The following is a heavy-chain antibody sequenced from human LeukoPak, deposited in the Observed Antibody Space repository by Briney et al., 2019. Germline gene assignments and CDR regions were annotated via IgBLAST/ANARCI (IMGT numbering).Heavy chain of an antibody. D-gene: IGHD2-15*01. CDR1: GYTFTSYY. CDR3: ARETVVVAAFDY. J-gene: IGHJ4*02. CDR2: INPSGGST. Sequence: ASVTVSCTASGYTFTSYYMHWVRQAPGQGLEWMGIINPSGGSTSYAQKFQGRVTMTRDTSTSTVYMELSSLRSEDTAVYYCARETVVVAAFDYWGQGTLVTVSS. V-gene: IGHV1-46*01.